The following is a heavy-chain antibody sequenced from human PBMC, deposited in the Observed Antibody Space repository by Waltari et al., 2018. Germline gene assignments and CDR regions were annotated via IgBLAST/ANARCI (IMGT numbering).Heavy chain of an antibody. CDR2: MNPNSGNT. J-gene: IGHJ3*02. V-gene: IGHV1-8*01. D-gene: IGHD3-10*01. CDR3: ASGHSFNFRGDGAFDI. CDR1: GYTFTSYD. Sequence: QVQLVQSGAEVKKPGASVKVSCKASGYTFTSYDINWVRQATGQGLEWMGWMNPNSGNTGYAQKFQGRVTMTRNTSISTAYMELSSLRSEDTAVYYCASGHSFNFRGDGAFDIWGQGTMVTVSS.